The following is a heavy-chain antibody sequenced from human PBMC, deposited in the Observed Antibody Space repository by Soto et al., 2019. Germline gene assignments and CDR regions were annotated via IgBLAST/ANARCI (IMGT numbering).Heavy chain of an antibody. V-gene: IGHV3-30*04. Sequence: GGSLRLSCAVSGLTFSDYAIHWVRQAPGEGLEWVAVISNDGSKKFYIDSVKGRFTISRDNSRKTLYLQMNSLKTEDTAVYYCTTVDLATLYLYYFDSWGQGTLVTVSS. CDR1: GLTFSDYA. J-gene: IGHJ4*02. D-gene: IGHD5-12*01. CDR3: TTVDLATLYLYYFDS. CDR2: ISNDGSKK.